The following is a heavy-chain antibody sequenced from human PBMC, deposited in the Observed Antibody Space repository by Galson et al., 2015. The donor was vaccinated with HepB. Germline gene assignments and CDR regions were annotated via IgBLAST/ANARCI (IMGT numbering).Heavy chain of an antibody. D-gene: IGHD5-18*01. CDR2: INSDGSST. J-gene: IGHJ6*02. CDR3: ARVVEGYSYGYYYYYYGMDV. Sequence: SLRLSCAASGFTFSSYWMHWVRQAPGKGLVWVSRINSDGSSTSYADSVKGRFTISRDNAKNTLYLQMNSLRAEDTAVYYCARVVEGYSYGYYYYYYGMDVWGQGTTVTVSS. V-gene: IGHV3-74*01. CDR1: GFTFSSYW.